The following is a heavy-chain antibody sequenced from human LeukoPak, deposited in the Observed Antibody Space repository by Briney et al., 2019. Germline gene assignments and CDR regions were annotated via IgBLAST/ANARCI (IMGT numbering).Heavy chain of an antibody. Sequence: SSETLSLTCTVSGGSISSYYWSWIRQPPGKGLEWIGYIYYSGSTNYNPSLKSRVTISVDTSKNQFSLKLSSVTAADTAVYYCARCGVIPKGGFDYWGQGTLVTVSS. D-gene: IGHD3-16*02. J-gene: IGHJ4*02. CDR2: IYYSGST. V-gene: IGHV4-59*01. CDR1: GGSISSYY. CDR3: ARCGVIPKGGFDY.